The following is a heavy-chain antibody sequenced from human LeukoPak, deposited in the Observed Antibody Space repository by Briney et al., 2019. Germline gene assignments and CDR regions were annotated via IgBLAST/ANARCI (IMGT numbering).Heavy chain of an antibody. CDR1: GFTFSSYE. Sequence: PGGSLRLSCAAFGFTFSSYEMNWVRQAPGKGLEWVSYIGNSGSTKYADSVSGRFTISRDNTKSSVYLQMNSLRVEDTAVYYCASLWKLPGGNWGQGTLVTVSS. CDR2: IGNSGST. D-gene: IGHD5-24*01. V-gene: IGHV3-48*03. CDR3: ASLWKLPGGN. J-gene: IGHJ1*01.